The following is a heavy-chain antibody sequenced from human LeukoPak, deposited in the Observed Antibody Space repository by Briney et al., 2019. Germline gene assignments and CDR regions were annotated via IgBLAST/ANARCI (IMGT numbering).Heavy chain of an antibody. Sequence: GGSLRLSCAASGFTFSSYWMSWVRQAPGKGLEWVSAISGSGGSTYYADSVKGRFTISRDNSKNTLYLQMNSLRAEDTAVYYCASSFAGFLTGLIIHLGWFDPWGQGTLVTVSS. D-gene: IGHD3-9*01. J-gene: IGHJ5*02. CDR3: ASSFAGFLTGLIIHLGWFDP. CDR2: ISGSGGST. CDR1: GFTFSSYW. V-gene: IGHV3-23*01.